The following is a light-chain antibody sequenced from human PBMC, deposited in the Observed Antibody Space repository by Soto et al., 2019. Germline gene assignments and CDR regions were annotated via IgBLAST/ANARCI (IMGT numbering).Light chain of an antibody. V-gene: IGLV1-47*02. CDR1: SSNIGSNF. CDR2: SND. Sequence: QSALTQPPSASGTPGQRVTIACSGSSSNIGSNFVFWYQQLPGTAPKVLIFSNDERPSGVPDRFSGSKSGTSASLAISGLRSEDEADYYCAAWDDTLSGVVFGGGTKLTVL. J-gene: IGLJ3*02. CDR3: AAWDDTLSGVV.